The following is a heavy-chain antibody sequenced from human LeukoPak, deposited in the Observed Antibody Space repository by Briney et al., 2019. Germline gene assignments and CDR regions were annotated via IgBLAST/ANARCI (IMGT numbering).Heavy chain of an antibody. D-gene: IGHD5-24*01. V-gene: IGHV3-23*01. Sequence: GGSLRLSCAASGFTFSSDAMSWVRQAPGKGLEWVSDINGSSGSTYYADSVKGRCTITRDNSKNTLYLQMNSLRAEDTDVYVCASSSYNRFDYWGQGTLVTVSS. CDR3: ASSSYNRFDY. CDR1: GFTFSSDA. CDR2: INGSSGST. J-gene: IGHJ4*02.